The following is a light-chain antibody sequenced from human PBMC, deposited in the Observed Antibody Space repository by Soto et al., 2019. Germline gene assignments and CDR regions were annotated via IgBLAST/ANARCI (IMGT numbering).Light chain of an antibody. J-gene: IGLJ1*01. Sequence: QSVLTQPPSVSAAPGQKVTISCSGSSSNIGNNYVSWYQQLPGTAPKLLIYDNNKRPSGIPDRFSGSKSGTSATLGITGLQTGDEVDYYCGTWDSSLSAYVFGTGTKLTVL. V-gene: IGLV1-51*01. CDR1: SSNIGNNY. CDR2: DNN. CDR3: GTWDSSLSAYV.